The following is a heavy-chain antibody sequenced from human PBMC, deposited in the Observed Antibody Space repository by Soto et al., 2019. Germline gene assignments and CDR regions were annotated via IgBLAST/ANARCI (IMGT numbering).Heavy chain of an antibody. V-gene: IGHV3-30*18. Sequence: GGSLRLSCAASGFTFSSYGMHWVRQAPGKGLEWVAVISYDGSNKYYADSVKGRFTISRDNSKNTLYLQMNSLRAEDTAVYYCAKDLGRVHYYGMDVWGQGTTVTVSS. J-gene: IGHJ6*02. D-gene: IGHD7-27*01. CDR1: GFTFSSYG. CDR3: AKDLGRVHYYGMDV. CDR2: ISYDGSNK.